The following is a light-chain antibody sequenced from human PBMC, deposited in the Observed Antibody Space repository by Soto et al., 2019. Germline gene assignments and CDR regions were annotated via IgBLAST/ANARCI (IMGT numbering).Light chain of an antibody. V-gene: IGKV1-39*01. CDR2: AAS. J-gene: IGKJ3*01. CDR3: QQSYSTPVT. CDR1: QSISSY. Sequence: DMQMTQSPSSLSASVGGRVTITCRSSQSISSYLNWYQQKPGKAPKLLIYAASSLQSGVPSRFSGSGSGTDFTLTISSLQHEDFATYYCQQSYSTPVTFGPGTKVDIK.